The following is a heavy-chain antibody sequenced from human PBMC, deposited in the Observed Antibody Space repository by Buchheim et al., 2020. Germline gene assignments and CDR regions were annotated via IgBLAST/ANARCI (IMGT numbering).Heavy chain of an antibody. CDR3: VRNGWYSIDY. V-gene: IGHV4-4*02. CDR2: IYHTGDT. D-gene: IGHD6-19*01. Sequence: QVQLQESGPGLVKPSQTLSLTCTVSGDSVSNDNWWSWVRQSPEKGLEWIGEIYHTGDTNYNPSLKSRVTISVDKSKNQFSLNLNSVTAADTAVYFCVRNGWYSIDYWGQGTL. J-gene: IGHJ4*02. CDR1: GDSVSNDNW.